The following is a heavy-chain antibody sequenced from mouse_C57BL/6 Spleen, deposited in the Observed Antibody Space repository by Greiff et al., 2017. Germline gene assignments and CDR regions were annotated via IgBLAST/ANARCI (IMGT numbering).Heavy chain of an antibody. CDR3: ARSKDYYGSSYGDWYFDV. CDR1: GYTFTSYG. Sequence: QVQLQQSGAELARPGASVKLSCKASGYTFTSYGISWVKQRTGQGLEWIGEIYPRSGNTYYNEKFKGKATLTADKSSRTAYMELRSLTSEDSAVFFCARSKDYYGSSYGDWYFDVWGTGTTVTVSS. J-gene: IGHJ1*03. CDR2: IYPRSGNT. D-gene: IGHD1-1*01. V-gene: IGHV1-81*01.